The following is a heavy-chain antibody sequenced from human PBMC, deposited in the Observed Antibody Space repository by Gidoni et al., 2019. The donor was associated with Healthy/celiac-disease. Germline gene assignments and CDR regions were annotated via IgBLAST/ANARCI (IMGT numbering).Heavy chain of an antibody. V-gene: IGHV4-31*03. CDR3: ARSHPDLYSGSYPPPYFDY. Sequence: QVQLQESGPGLVKPSQTLSLTCTVSGGSISSGGYYWSWIRQHPGKGLEWIGYIYYSGSTYYNPSLKSRVTISVDTSKNQFSLKLSSVTAADTAVYYCARSHPDLYSGSYPPPYFDYWGQGTLVTVSS. CDR2: IYYSGST. CDR1: GGSISSGGYY. D-gene: IGHD1-26*01. J-gene: IGHJ4*02.